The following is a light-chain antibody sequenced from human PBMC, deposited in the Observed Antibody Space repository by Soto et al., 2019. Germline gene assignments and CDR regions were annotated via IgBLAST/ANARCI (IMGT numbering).Light chain of an antibody. CDR3: QHFGGTTFN. CDR1: QGISSY. CDR2: AAS. Sequence: QLTQSPSSLSASVGDRVAITCRASQGISSYLAWYQKKPGKAPNLLIYAASTLQSGVPSRFSGSGSATDFTLTISSLQPEDFAVYYCQHFGGTTFNFGQGTRLEIK. V-gene: IGKV1-9*01. J-gene: IGKJ5*01.